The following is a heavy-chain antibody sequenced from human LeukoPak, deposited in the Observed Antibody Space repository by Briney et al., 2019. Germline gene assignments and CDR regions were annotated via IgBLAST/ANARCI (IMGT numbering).Heavy chain of an antibody. CDR3: ARSYYYDSSDDAFDI. V-gene: IGHV3-74*01. Sequence: PGGSLRLSCAASGFTFSSYWMHWVRQAPGKGLVWVSRINSDGGSTSYADSVKGRFTISRDNAKNTLYLQMNSLRAEDTAVYYCARSYYYDSSDDAFDIWGQGTVVTVSS. CDR2: INSDGGST. J-gene: IGHJ3*02. CDR1: GFTFSSYW. D-gene: IGHD3-22*01.